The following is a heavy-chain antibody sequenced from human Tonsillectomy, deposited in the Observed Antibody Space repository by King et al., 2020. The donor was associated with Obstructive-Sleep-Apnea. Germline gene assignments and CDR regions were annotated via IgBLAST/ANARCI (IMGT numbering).Heavy chain of an antibody. Sequence: VQLVESGGGLVQPGGSLRLSCSASGFTFSSYAMHWVRQAPGKGLEYVSAISSNGGSTYYADSVKGRFTISRDNSKNTLYLQISSLRAEETAVYYCVAPWELFSYYYYGMDVWGQGTTVTVSS. CDR2: ISSNGGST. V-gene: IGHV3-64D*09. J-gene: IGHJ6*02. D-gene: IGHD1-26*01. CDR1: GFTFSSYA. CDR3: VAPWELFSYYYYGMDV.